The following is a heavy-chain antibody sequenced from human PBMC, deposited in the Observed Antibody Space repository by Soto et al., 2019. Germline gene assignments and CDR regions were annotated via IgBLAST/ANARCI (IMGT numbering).Heavy chain of an antibody. CDR3: ARHNYGSGSIYFDY. CDR1: GGSISSYY. D-gene: IGHD3-10*01. V-gene: IGHV4-59*08. Sequence: QVQLQESGPGLVKPSETLSLTCTVSGGSISSYYWSWIRQPPGKGLEWIGYIYYSGSTNYNPSLKSRVTISVDTSKIQFSLKLNSMTAADTVVYYCARHNYGSGSIYFDYWGQGTLVNVSS. J-gene: IGHJ4*02. CDR2: IYYSGST.